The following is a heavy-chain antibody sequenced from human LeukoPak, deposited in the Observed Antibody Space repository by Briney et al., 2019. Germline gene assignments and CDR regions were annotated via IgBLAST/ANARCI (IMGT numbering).Heavy chain of an antibody. CDR3: ARGGNYDILTGYLVPFDY. CDR1: GGSISSGGYY. Sequence: SETLSLTCTVSGGSISSGGYYWSWIRQHPGKGLEWIGYIYYSGRTYYNPSLKSRVTISVDTSKNQFSLKLGSVTAADTAVYYCARGGNYDILTGYLVPFDYWGQGTLVTVSS. V-gene: IGHV4-31*03. D-gene: IGHD3-9*01. J-gene: IGHJ4*02. CDR2: IYYSGRT.